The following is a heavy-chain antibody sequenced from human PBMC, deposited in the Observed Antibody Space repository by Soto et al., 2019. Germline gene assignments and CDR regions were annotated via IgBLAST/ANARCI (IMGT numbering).Heavy chain of an antibody. CDR1: GGSFSGYY. D-gene: IGHD3-3*01. CDR2: INHSGST. CDR3: ARGYYDFWSGYKPPRWFDP. Sequence: SETLSLTCAVYGGSFSGYYWSWIRQPPGKGLEWIGEINHSGSTNYNPSLKSRVTISVDTSKNQFSLKLSSVTAADTAVYYCARGYYDFWSGYKPPRWFDPWGQGTLVTVSS. V-gene: IGHV4-34*01. J-gene: IGHJ5*02.